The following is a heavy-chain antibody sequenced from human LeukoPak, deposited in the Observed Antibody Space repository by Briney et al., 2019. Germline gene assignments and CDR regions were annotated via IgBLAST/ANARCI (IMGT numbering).Heavy chain of an antibody. V-gene: IGHV4-30-2*01. CDR1: GGRISSGGFS. Sequence: SETLSLTCTVSGGRISSGGFSWTWIRQPPGKGLEWIGYIFQSGSPSYNPSLRSRVTISVDTSTNQFSLRLNSVTAADTAMYYCARDRAGLGLLDFWGQGTMVIVFS. CDR3: ARDRAGLGLLDF. CDR2: IFQSGSP. D-gene: IGHD1-26*01. J-gene: IGHJ3*01.